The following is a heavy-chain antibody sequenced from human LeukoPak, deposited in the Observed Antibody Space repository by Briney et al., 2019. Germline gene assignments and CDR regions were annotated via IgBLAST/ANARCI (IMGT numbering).Heavy chain of an antibody. V-gene: IGHV3-21*01. CDR2: ISIGTSFI. J-gene: IGHJ4*02. Sequence: GGSLRLSCAASGFTFSSYNMNRVRQAPGKGLEWVAYISIGTSFIYYADSVKGRFTISRDNAKNSLYLQVNSLRAEDTAVYYCARVRTWELAYWGQGTLVTVSS. CDR3: ARVRTWELAY. CDR1: GFTFSSYN. D-gene: IGHD1-26*01.